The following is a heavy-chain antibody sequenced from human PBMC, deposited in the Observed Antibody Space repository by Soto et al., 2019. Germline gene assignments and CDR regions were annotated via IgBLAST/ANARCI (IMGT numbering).Heavy chain of an antibody. J-gene: IGHJ6*02. CDR2: IYYSGST. D-gene: IGHD2-2*01. CDR1: GGSISSSRYY. CDR3: ARHGGGYCLSTSCYESYGVDV. Sequence: SETLSITSTVSGGSISSSRYYWGWIRQPPGKGLEWIGSIYYSGSTYYNPSLKSRVTISVDTSKNQFSLKLSSVTAADTAVFYCARHGGGYCLSTSCYESYGVDVWGQGTTVTVS. V-gene: IGHV4-39*01.